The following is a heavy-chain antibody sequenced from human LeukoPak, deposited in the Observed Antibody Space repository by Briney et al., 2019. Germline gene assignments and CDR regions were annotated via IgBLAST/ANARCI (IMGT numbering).Heavy chain of an antibody. CDR1: GFTFSNYA. CDR2: VGGSGGST. CDR3: TKDLPSGRQSGGKTY. V-gene: IGHV3-23*01. Sequence: PGGSLRLSCTASGFTFSNYAMNWVRQAPGKGLEWVSTVGGSGGSTYYADSVKGRFTISRDNSKRTLFLQMNSLRAEDTALYYCTKDLPSGRQSGGKTYWGQGTLVTVSS. D-gene: IGHD2-15*01. J-gene: IGHJ4*02.